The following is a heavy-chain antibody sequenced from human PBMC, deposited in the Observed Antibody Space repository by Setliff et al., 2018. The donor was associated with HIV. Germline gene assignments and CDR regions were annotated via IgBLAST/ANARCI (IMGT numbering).Heavy chain of an antibody. CDR3: ATEDGWAFDY. D-gene: IGHD6-19*01. J-gene: IGHJ4*02. CDR2: IYYSGST. Sequence: SETLSLTCTVSGGSISSSSYYWGGIRQPPGKGLEWIGSIYYSGSTYYNQSLKSRVTISVDTSKNQFSLKLSSVTAADTAVYYCATEDGWAFDYWGQGTLVTVSS. CDR1: GGSISSSSYY. V-gene: IGHV4-39*07.